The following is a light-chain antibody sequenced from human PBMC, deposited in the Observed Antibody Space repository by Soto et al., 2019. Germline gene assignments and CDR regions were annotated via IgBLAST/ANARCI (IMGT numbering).Light chain of an antibody. CDR3: SSSAGSFWV. Sequence: QSALTQPRSVSGSPGQSVAISCTGTSSNVGGYHYVSWYQQHPGKAPKLMIYDVTKRPSGVPDRFSGSKSGNTASLTISGLQAEDEADYYCSSSAGSFWVFGAGTKLTVL. J-gene: IGLJ3*02. CDR1: SSNVGGYHY. V-gene: IGLV2-11*01. CDR2: DVT.